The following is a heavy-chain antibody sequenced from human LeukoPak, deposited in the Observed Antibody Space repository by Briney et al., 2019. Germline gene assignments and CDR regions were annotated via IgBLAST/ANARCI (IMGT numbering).Heavy chain of an antibody. Sequence: SDTLSLTCAVSGYSITSSSWWGWIRQPPGKGLEWIGYIYHSGTTYYNPSLQSRVTMSVDTSKNQFSLKLSSVTAVDTAVYYCARKDNVYYYFDYWGQGTLVTVSS. V-gene: IGHV4-28*01. CDR2: IYHSGTT. CDR1: GYSITSSSW. J-gene: IGHJ4*02. D-gene: IGHD3-10*01. CDR3: ARKDNVYYYFDY.